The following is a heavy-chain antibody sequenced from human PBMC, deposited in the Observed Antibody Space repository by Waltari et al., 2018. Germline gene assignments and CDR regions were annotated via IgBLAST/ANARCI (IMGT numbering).Heavy chain of an antibody. J-gene: IGHJ6*02. V-gene: IGHV4-59*11. CDR1: GGSISSHY. D-gene: IGHD5-12*01. CDR2: IYYSGST. Sequence: QVQLQESGPGLVKPSETLSLTCTVSGGSISSHYWSWIRPPPGKGLEWIGYIYYSGSTNYNPSLKSRVTISVDTSKNQFSLKLSSVTAADTAVYYCARGKHDIVTYYYYYGMDVWGQGTTVTVSS. CDR3: ARGKHDIVTYYYYYGMDV.